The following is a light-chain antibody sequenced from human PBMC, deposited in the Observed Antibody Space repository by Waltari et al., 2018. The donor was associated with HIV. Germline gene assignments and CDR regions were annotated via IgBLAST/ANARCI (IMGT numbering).Light chain of an antibody. Sequence: DIVMTQSPVSLPVTPGEPASISCRSCQGLLHSNGFHYLDWYLQKPGQPPQLLIYLGSNRASGVPARLSGSGSGTDFTLKISRVEAEDVGVYYCMQALQTPWTFGQGTRVEIK. CDR1: QGLLHSNGFHY. CDR3: MQALQTPWT. J-gene: IGKJ1*01. CDR2: LGS. V-gene: IGKV2-28*01.